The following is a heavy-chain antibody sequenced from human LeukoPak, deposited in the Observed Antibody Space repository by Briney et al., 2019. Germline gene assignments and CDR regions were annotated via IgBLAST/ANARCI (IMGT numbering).Heavy chain of an antibody. D-gene: IGHD5-18*01. CDR1: GYTFTSYD. V-gene: IGHV1-8*01. J-gene: IGHJ5*02. CDR3: ARKPIVDTALNWFDP. Sequence: GASVRVSCKASGYTFTSYDINWVRQAPGQGLEWMGWMNPNSGNTDYAQKFQGRVTMTRNTSISTAYMELSSLRSEDTAVYYCARKPIVDTALNWFDPWGQGTLVTVSS. CDR2: MNPNSGNT.